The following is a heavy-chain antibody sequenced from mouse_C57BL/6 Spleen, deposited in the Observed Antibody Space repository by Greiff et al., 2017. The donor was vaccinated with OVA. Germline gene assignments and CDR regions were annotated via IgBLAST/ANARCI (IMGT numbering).Heavy chain of an antibody. Sequence: VQLVESGAELVRPGASVTLSCKASGYTFTDYEMHWVKQTPVHGLEWIGAIDPETGGTAYNQKFKDKAILTSDKSSSTAYMELRSLTTEDSAVYYGTRGTGTCAYWGQGTLVTVSA. J-gene: IGHJ3*01. V-gene: IGHV1-15*01. D-gene: IGHD4-1*01. CDR2: IDPETGGT. CDR1: GYTFTDYE. CDR3: TRGTGTCAY.